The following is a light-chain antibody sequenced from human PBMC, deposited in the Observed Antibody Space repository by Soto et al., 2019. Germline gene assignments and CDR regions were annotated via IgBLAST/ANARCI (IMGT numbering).Light chain of an antibody. CDR2: GAS. CDR1: HSVSNSY. J-gene: IGKJ5*01. V-gene: IGKV3-20*01. Sequence: EIVLTQSPGTLSLSPGERATLSYRASHSVSNSYIAWYQQRRGQAPRLLIYGASSRATGIPDRFSGSGSGTDFTLTISRLEPEDFAVYYCQQYGSSPPITFGQGTRLEI. CDR3: QQYGSSPPIT.